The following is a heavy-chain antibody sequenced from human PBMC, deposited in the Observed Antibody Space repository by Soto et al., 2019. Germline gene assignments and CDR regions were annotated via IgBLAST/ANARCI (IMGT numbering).Heavy chain of an antibody. D-gene: IGHD5-12*01. CDR3: ARGRGYSGDDHYYYFDMDV. J-gene: IGHJ6*02. Sequence: SGAEVKKPGSSVKVSCKASGGTFNNYPITWVRQAPGEGLEWMGGSIPIFGTANYAQKFQGRVTISVDESTSTAYMELSSLRSEDTAVYYCARGRGYSGDDHYYYFDMDVWGQGTTVTVSS. CDR2: SIPIFGTA. CDR1: GGTFNNYP. V-gene: IGHV1-69*01.